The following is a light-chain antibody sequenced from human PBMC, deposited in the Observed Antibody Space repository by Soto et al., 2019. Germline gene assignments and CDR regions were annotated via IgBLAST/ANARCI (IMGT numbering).Light chain of an antibody. CDR2: AAS. Sequence: AIQMTQSPSSLSASVGDRVTITCRASQGIRNDLGWYQQKPGKAPKLLIYAASTLQSGVPSRFSGRGAGTHFTLTISSLQPEDSAIYYCQLANSFPTFGRGTRVDLK. J-gene: IGKJ1*01. CDR3: QLANSFPT. CDR1: QGIRND. V-gene: IGKV1-6*01.